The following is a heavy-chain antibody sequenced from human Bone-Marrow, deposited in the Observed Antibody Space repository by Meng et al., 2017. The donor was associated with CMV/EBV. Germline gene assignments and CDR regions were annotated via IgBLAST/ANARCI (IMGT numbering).Heavy chain of an antibody. J-gene: IGHJ4*02. D-gene: IGHD3-3*01. V-gene: IGHV4-34*09. CDR2: INHSGST. Sequence: SFSGYYWSWIRQPPGKGLEWIGEINHSGSTNYNPSLKSRVTISVDTSKNQFSLKLSSVTAADTAVYYCARGAINYDFWSGYYTYYFDYWGQGTLVTVSS. CDR3: ARGAINYDFWSGYYTYYFDY. CDR1: SFSGYY.